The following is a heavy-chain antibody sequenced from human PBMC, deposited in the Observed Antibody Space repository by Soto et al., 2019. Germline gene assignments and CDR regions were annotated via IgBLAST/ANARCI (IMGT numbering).Heavy chain of an antibody. CDR2: ISAYNGNT. V-gene: IGHV1-18*01. CDR1: GYTFTIYC. Sequence: ASVKVSCKASGYTFTIYCISWVRQAPGQGLEWMGWISAYNGNTNYAQKLQGRVTMTTDTSTSTAYMELRSLRSDDTAVYYCGSVGSSDFWRPDYFDYWGQGTLVTVSS. D-gene: IGHD3-3*01. CDR3: GSVGSSDFWRPDYFDY. J-gene: IGHJ4*02.